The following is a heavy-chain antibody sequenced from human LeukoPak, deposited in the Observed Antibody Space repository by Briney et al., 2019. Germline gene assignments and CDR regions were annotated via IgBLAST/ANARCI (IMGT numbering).Heavy chain of an antibody. CDR1: GYTFTGYY. CDR3: AITSRGFDY. Sequence: ASVKVSCKASGYTFTGYYMHWVRQAPGQGLEWMGGFDPEDGETIYAQKLQGRVTMTEDTSTDTAYMELSSLRSEDTAVYYCAITSRGFDYWGQGTLVTVSS. D-gene: IGHD3-16*01. CDR2: FDPEDGET. J-gene: IGHJ4*02. V-gene: IGHV1-24*01.